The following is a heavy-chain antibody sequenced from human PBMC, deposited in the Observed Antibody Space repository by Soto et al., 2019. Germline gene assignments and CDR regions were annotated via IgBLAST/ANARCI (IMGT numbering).Heavy chain of an antibody. J-gene: IGHJ6*02. CDR1: GGSISSGDYY. CDR2: IYYSGST. CDR3: AREGLRDYYYYGMDV. V-gene: IGHV4-30-4*01. D-gene: IGHD4-17*01. Sequence: SETLSLTCTVSGGSISSGDYYWSWIRQPPGKGLEWIGYIYYSGSTYYNPSLKSRVTISVDTSKNQFSLKLSSVTAADTAVYYCAREGLRDYYYYGMDVWGQGTTVTAP.